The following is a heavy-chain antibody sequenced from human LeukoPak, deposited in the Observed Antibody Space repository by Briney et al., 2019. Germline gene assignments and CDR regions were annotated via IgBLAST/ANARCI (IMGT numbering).Heavy chain of an antibody. CDR2: IYTSGST. Sequence: PSETLSLTCTVSGGSISSGSYYWSWIRQPAGKGLEWIGRIYTSGSTNYNPSLKSRVTISVDTSKNQFSLKLSSVTAADTAVYYCARNSQVLWFGESSWTFDPWGQGTLVTVSS. D-gene: IGHD3-10*01. V-gene: IGHV4-61*02. J-gene: IGHJ5*02. CDR1: GGSISSGSYY. CDR3: ARNSQVLWFGESSWTFDP.